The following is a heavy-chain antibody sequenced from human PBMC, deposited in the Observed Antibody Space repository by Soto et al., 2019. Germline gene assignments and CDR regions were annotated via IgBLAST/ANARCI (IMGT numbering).Heavy chain of an antibody. V-gene: IGHV2-5*02. J-gene: IGHJ4*02. Sequence: QVTLKESGPTLVKPTQTLTLTCTFSGFSLSTSGVGVGWIRQPPGKALEWLALIYWDDDKRYSPSLKSRLTIPKDAAKNQVVLTMTNMDPVDTATYYCAHRLAATGLFDYWGQGTLVTVAS. CDR3: AHRLAATGLFDY. CDR1: GFSLSTSGVG. D-gene: IGHD6-13*01. CDR2: IYWDDDK.